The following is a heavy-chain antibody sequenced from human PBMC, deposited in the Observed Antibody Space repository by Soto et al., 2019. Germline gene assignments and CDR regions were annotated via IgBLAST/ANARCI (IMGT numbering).Heavy chain of an antibody. J-gene: IGHJ6*03. Sequence: QVQLVEAGGGLVKPGGSLRLSCEASGFTFSDYYMMWIRQAPGKGLEWVSYISSSGSTAYYADSVKGRFTISRDNAKNSLYLQMHCLIAEDTAVYYCAREGSGSGTSRFCIDVWGEVTTVIVS. D-gene: IGHD3-10*01. V-gene: IGHV3-11*01. CDR3: AREGSGSGTSRFCIDV. CDR2: ISSSGSTA. CDR1: GFTFSDYY.